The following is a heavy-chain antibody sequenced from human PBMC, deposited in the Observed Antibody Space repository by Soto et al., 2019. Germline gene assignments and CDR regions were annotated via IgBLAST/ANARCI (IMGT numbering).Heavy chain of an antibody. V-gene: IGHV1-69*01. Sequence: QVLLVQSGAAVKKPGSSVKVSCKASGGSFSSYVMNWERQALGQGLEWMGGILPLFGTTNYAQQFRGRVTSTADDATSTAYLALTGLRSEDTSIHNSAYRVPSMKVADRLEDWGQGTLVSVPS. CDR2: ILPLFGTT. CDR1: GGSFSSYV. J-gene: IGHJ4*02. D-gene: IGHD3-22*01. CDR3: AYRVPSMKVADRLED.